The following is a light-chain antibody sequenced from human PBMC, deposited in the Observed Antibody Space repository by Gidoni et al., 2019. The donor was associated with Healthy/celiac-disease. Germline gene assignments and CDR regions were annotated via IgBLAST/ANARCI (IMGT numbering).Light chain of an antibody. CDR2: DAS. CDR3: QQYDNLPPLT. V-gene: IGKV1-33*01. J-gene: IGKJ4*01. Sequence: DIQMTQSPSSLSASVGDRVTITCQASQDISNYLKWYQQKPGKAPKLLIYDASNLETGVPSRFSGSGSGTDFTFTISILQPEDIATYYCQQYDNLPPLTFGGGTKVEIK. CDR1: QDISNY.